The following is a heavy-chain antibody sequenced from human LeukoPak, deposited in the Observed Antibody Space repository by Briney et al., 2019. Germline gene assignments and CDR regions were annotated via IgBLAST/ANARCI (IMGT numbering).Heavy chain of an antibody. D-gene: IGHD2-21*01. Sequence: LTGGSLRLSCAASGFTLSGSAVHWVRQASGKGLEWVGRIRSKTYNHATAYTESVKGRFTISRDDSKNTADLQMNSLKTEDTAVYYCTRSPSGDSYSWYSDLWGRGTLVTVSS. J-gene: IGHJ2*01. CDR3: TRSPSGDSYSWYSDL. CDR2: IRSKTYNHAT. CDR1: GFTLSGSA. V-gene: IGHV3-73*01.